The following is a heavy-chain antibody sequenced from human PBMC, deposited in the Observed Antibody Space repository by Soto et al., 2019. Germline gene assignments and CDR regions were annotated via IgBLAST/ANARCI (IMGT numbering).Heavy chain of an antibody. V-gene: IGHV3-7*01. Sequence: EVQLVESGGGLVQPGGSLRLSCAASGFTFETSWMTWVRQAPGKGLEWVANIKQDGSEKYYVDSVKGRFTISRDNAKNSLYLRMNSLRVEDTAVYFCVRERISSWGQGTLVTVSS. CDR1: GFTFETSW. J-gene: IGHJ4*02. CDR3: VRERISS. D-gene: IGHD2-15*01. CDR2: IKQDGSEK.